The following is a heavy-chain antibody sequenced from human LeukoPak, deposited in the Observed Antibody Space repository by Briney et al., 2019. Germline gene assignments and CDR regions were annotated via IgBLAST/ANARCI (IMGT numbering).Heavy chain of an antibody. J-gene: IGHJ3*02. V-gene: IGHV1-2*02. Sequence: ASVKVSCKASGYTFTGYYMHWVRQAPGQGLEWMGWINPNSGGTNYAQKFQGRVTMTRDTSISTAYMELSRLRSDDTAVYYCARVVWFGESHPAIDAFDIWGQGTMVTVSS. CDR3: ARVVWFGESHPAIDAFDI. D-gene: IGHD3-10*01. CDR2: INPNSGGT. CDR1: GYTFTGYY.